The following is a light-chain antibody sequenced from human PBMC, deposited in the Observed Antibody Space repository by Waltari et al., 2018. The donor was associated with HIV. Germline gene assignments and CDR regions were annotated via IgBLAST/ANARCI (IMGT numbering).Light chain of an antibody. CDR3: SSYAGSNSYV. V-gene: IGLV2-8*01. Sequence: QSALTQPPSAYGSPGQSVTISCTGTSRDVGGYNYGSWYQQHPGKAPNLLIYEVTKRPSGVPDRFSGSKSGNTASLTVSGLQAEDEADYYCSSYAGSNSYVFGTGTKVTVL. J-gene: IGLJ1*01. CDR1: SRDVGGYNY. CDR2: EVT.